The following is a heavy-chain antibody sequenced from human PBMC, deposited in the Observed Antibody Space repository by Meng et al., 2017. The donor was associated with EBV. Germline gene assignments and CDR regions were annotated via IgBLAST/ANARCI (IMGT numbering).Heavy chain of an antibody. CDR2: IYWDDDK. CDR3: AHRRDEYSSSWYGWFDP. CDR1: GFSLSTSGVG. D-gene: IGHD6-13*01. Sequence: QITLKEFGPTLVKPTQTLTLTCTFSGFSLSTSGVGVGWIRQPPGKALEWLALIYWDDDKRYSPSLKSRLTITKDTSKNQVVLTMTNMDPVDTATYYCAHRRDEYSSSWYGWFDPWGQGTLVIVSS. V-gene: IGHV2-5*02. J-gene: IGHJ5*02.